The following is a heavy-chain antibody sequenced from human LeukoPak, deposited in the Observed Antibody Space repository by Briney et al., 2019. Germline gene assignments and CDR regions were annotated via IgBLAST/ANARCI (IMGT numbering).Heavy chain of an antibody. V-gene: IGHV4-39*07. CDR1: GGSISSSSYY. Sequence: SETLSLTCTVSGGSISSSSYYWGWIRQPPGKGLEWIGSIYYSGSTYYNPSLKSRVTISVDTSKNQFSLKLSSVTAADTAVYYCARCTQGSTSCYLDYWGQGTLVTVSS. D-gene: IGHD2-2*01. CDR2: IYYSGST. CDR3: ARCTQGSTSCYLDY. J-gene: IGHJ4*02.